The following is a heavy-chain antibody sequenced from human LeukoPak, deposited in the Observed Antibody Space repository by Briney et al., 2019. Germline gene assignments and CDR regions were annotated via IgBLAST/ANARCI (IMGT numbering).Heavy chain of an antibody. CDR3: ARDLFREQQLAGQDY. J-gene: IGHJ4*02. D-gene: IGHD6-13*01. Sequence: SETLSLTCAVYGGSFSGYYWSWIRQPPGKGLEWIGEINHSGSTNYNPSLKSRVTISVDTSKNQFSLKLSSVTAADTAVYYCARDLFREQQLAGQDYWGQGTLVTVSS. V-gene: IGHV4-34*01. CDR2: INHSGST. CDR1: GGSFSGYY.